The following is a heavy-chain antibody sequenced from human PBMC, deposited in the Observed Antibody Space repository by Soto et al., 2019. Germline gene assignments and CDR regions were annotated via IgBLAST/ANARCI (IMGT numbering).Heavy chain of an antibody. V-gene: IGHV3-53*01. CDR1: GFTVSSNY. J-gene: IGHJ6*02. CDR3: ARGGRYYDILTGYYIGYYYYGMDV. CDR2: IYSGGST. Sequence: PGGSLRLSCAASGFTVSSNYMSWVRQAPGKGLEWVSVIYSGGSTYYADSVKGRFTISRDNSKNTLYLQMNSLRAEDTAVYYCARGGRYYDILTGYYIGYYYYGMDVWGQGTTVTVSS. D-gene: IGHD3-9*01.